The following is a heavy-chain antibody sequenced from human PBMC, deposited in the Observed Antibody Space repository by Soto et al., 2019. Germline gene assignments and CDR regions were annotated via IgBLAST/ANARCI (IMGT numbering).Heavy chain of an antibody. Sequence: ESGGGVVQPGRSLRLSCAASGFTFSSYGMHWVRQAPGKGLEWVAVISYDGSNKYYADSVKGRFTISRDNSKSTLYLQMNSLRAEDTAVYYCAILSIVGANMPPGYWGQGTLVTVSS. D-gene: IGHD1-26*01. CDR1: GFTFSSYG. V-gene: IGHV3-30*03. J-gene: IGHJ4*02. CDR2: ISYDGSNK. CDR3: AILSIVGANMPPGY.